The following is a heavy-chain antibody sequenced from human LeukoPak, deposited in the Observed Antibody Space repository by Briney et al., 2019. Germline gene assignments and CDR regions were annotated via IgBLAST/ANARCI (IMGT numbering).Heavy chain of an antibody. J-gene: IGHJ4*02. CDR3: TRGRCSSTSCYSYFDY. CDR2: IRSKAYGGTT. D-gene: IGHD2-2*01. Sequence: GGSLRLSRTASGFTFGDYAMSWVRQAPGKGLEWVGFIRSKAYGGTTEYAASVKGRFTISRDDSKSIAYLQMNSLKTEDTAVYYCTRGRCSSTSCYSYFDYWGQGTLVTVSS. CDR1: GFTFGDYA. V-gene: IGHV3-49*04.